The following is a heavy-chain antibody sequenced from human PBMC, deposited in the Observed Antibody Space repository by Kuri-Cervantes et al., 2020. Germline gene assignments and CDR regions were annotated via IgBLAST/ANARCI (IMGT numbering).Heavy chain of an antibody. Sequence: SETLSLTCTVSGGSVSSGSYYWSWIRQPPGKGLEWIGYIYYSGSTNYNPSLKSRVTISVDTSKNQFSLKLSSVTAADTAVYYCARVGYSYATYGMDVWGQGTTVTVSS. V-gene: IGHV4-61*01. CDR3: ARVGYSYATYGMDV. CDR2: IYYSGST. CDR1: GGSVSSGSYY. J-gene: IGHJ6*02. D-gene: IGHD5-18*01.